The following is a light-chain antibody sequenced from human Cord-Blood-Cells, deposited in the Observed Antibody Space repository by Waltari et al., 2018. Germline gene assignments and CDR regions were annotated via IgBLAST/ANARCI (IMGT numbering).Light chain of an antibody. CDR2: SNN. J-gene: IGLJ3*02. Sequence: QSVLTQPPSASGTPGQRVTLSCSGSSSNIGSNTVNWYQQLPGTAPKLLIYSNNQWPSGVPDRFSGSKSGTSASLAISGLQSEDEADYYCAAWDDSLNGWVFGGGTKLTVL. CDR1: SSNIGSNT. V-gene: IGLV1-44*01. CDR3: AAWDDSLNGWV.